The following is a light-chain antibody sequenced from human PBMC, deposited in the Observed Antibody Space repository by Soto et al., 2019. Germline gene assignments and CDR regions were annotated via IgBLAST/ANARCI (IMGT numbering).Light chain of an antibody. CDR3: QQYGSSPPIT. CDR2: GAS. Sequence: EIVLTQSPGTLSLSPGGRATLSCRASRSVSSSFLAWYQQKPGQAPRLLIYGASSRATGIPDRFSGSGSGTEFTLTISRLEPEDFAVYYCQQYGSSPPITFGGGTKVEIK. CDR1: RSVSSSF. J-gene: IGKJ4*01. V-gene: IGKV3-20*01.